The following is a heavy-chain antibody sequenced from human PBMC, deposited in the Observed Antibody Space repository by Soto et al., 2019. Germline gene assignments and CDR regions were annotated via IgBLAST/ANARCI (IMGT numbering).Heavy chain of an antibody. D-gene: IGHD3-22*01. Sequence: GESLKISCKGSGYSFAGYWITWVRQKPGKGLEWMGRIDPSDSQTYYSPSFRGHVTISVTKSITTVFLQWSSLRSSDTAMYYCARQIYDSDTGPNFQYYFDSWGQGTPVTVSS. CDR3: ARQIYDSDTGPNFQYYFDS. V-gene: IGHV5-10-1*01. CDR2: IDPSDSQT. CDR1: GYSFAGYW. J-gene: IGHJ4*02.